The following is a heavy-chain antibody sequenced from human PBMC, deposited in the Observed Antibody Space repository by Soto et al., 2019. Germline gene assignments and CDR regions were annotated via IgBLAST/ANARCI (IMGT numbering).Heavy chain of an antibody. D-gene: IGHD6-13*01. CDR2: IYWDDDK. CDR1: GFSLSTSGVG. CDR3: AHRPLGYSSSWFIDY. J-gene: IGHJ4*02. V-gene: IGHV2-5*02. Sequence: QITLKESGPTLVKPTQTLTLTCTFSGFSLSTSGVGVGWIRQPPGKALEWLALIYWDDDKRYSPSLKSRLTITKDTYKNQVVLTMTNMDPVDTATYYCAHRPLGYSSSWFIDYWGQGTLVTVSS.